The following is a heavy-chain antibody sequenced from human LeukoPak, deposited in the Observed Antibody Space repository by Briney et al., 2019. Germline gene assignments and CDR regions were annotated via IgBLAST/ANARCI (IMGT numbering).Heavy chain of an antibody. V-gene: IGHV3-7*02. Sequence: GGSLRLSCVASGFIFRNYWMSWVRQAPGKGLEWVANIDHDGGDKNYVDSVKGRFTISRDNAKSSLYLQMSSLRVEDTAVYYCAITGGPTVTAFDLWGQGILVTVSS. D-gene: IGHD4-17*01. CDR3: AITGGPTVTAFDL. J-gene: IGHJ4*02. CDR1: GFIFRNYW. CDR2: IDHDGGDK.